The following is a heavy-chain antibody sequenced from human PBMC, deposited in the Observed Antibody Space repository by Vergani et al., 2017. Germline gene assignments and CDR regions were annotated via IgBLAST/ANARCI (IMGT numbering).Heavy chain of an antibody. J-gene: IGHJ4*02. D-gene: IGHD3-22*01. CDR2: IRSKANSYAT. CDR1: GFTFSGSA. V-gene: IGHV3-73*01. CDR3: IRHYYDSSGYYYGY. Sequence: EVQLVVSGGGLVQPGGSLKVSCAASGFTFSGSAMHWVRQASRKGLEWVGRIRSKANSYATTYAASVKGRFTISRDDSKNMAYLQMNILKTEDAAVYYCIRHYYDSSGYYYGYWCQGTLVTVSS.